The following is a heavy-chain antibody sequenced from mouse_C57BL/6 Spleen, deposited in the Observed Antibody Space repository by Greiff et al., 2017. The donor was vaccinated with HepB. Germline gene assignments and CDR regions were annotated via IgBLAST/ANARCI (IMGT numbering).Heavy chain of an antibody. CDR3: AREGGAYFDY. J-gene: IGHJ2*01. CDR1: GYSITSGYD. CDR2: ISYSGST. Sequence: VQLQQSGPGMVKPSQSLSLTCTVTGYSITSGYDWHWIRHFPGNKLEWMGYISYSGSTNYNPSLKSRISITHDTSKNHFFLKLNSVTTEDTATYYCAREGGAYFDYWGQGTTLTVSS. V-gene: IGHV3-1*01. D-gene: IGHD1-1*02.